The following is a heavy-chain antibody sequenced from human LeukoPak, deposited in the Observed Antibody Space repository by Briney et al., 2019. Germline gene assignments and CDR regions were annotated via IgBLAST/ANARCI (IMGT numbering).Heavy chain of an antibody. CDR3: ARLHDSSGYYYCDAFDI. Sequence: PSETLRLTCTVSGGTLSSSSYYWGWIRPPPGKGLEWIRSIPYSGSSYYNPSLRSRLTISADTSKNQCSLRLSSVTAADTAVYYCARLHDSSGYYYCDAFDIWGQGTKVTVSS. CDR1: GGTLSSSSYY. J-gene: IGHJ3*02. D-gene: IGHD3-22*01. V-gene: IGHV4-39*01. CDR2: IPYSGSS.